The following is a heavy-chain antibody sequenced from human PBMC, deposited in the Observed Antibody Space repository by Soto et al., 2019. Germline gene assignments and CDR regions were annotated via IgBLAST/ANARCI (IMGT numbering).Heavy chain of an antibody. CDR1: GGSISSGGYY. D-gene: IGHD2-21*01. CDR3: AASCVACGGFNYYGMDV. J-gene: IGHJ6*02. Sequence: QVQLQESGPGLVKPSQTLSLTCTVSGGSISSGGYYWYWIRQHPGKGLEWIGYIYYSGTTYYNPSLKSRVPKSVDSSKNQFSLELSSVTAADTAVYYCAASCVACGGFNYYGMDVWGQGTTVTGSS. CDR2: IYYSGTT. V-gene: IGHV4-31*03.